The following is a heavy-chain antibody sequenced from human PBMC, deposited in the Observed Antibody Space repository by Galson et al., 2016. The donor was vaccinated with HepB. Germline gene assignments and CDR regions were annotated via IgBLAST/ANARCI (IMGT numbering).Heavy chain of an antibody. CDR2: IKSKTDDGTT. D-gene: IGHD5-24*01. CDR3: AAYRRDVAADGGNFYLFGMDV. J-gene: IGHJ6*02. CDR1: GFTFTNAW. V-gene: IGHV3-15*01. Sequence: SLRLSCAASGFTFTNAWMNWVRQAPGKGLEWVGRIKSKTDDGTTDYAAPVQGRFTISRDDSKNTLYLQMNSLKAEDTAVYYCAAYRRDVAADGGNFYLFGMDVWGQGTTVTVSS.